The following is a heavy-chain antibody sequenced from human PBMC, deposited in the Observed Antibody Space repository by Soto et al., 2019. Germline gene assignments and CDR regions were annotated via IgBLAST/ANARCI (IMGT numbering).Heavy chain of an antibody. D-gene: IGHD2-2*01. V-gene: IGHV5-51*01. J-gene: IGHJ6*02. CDR3: ARQEFGCSSTSCYPAMHGMDV. CDR1: GYSFTSYW. Sequence: GESLKISCKGSGYSFTSYWIGWVRQMPGKGLEWMGIIYPGDSDTSYSPSFQGQVTIPADKSISTAYLQWSSLKASDTAMYYCARQEFGCSSTSCYPAMHGMDVWGQGTTVTVSS. CDR2: IYPGDSDT.